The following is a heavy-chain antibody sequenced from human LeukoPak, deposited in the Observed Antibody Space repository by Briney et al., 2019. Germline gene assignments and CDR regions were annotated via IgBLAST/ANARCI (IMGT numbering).Heavy chain of an antibody. CDR2: IYSGGST. CDR3: ARRGYYDFWSGYYPGFDY. CDR1: GFTFSSYG. Sequence: GGSLRLSCAASGFTFSSYGMHWVRQAPGKGVEWGSVIYSGGSTYYGDSVKGRFTISRDNSKNTLYLQMNSLRAEDTAVYYCARRGYYDFWSGYYPGFDYWGQGTLVTVSS. D-gene: IGHD3-3*01. J-gene: IGHJ4*02. V-gene: IGHV3-53*01.